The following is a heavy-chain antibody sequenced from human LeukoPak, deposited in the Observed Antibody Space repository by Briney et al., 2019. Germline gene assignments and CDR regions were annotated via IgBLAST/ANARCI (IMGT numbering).Heavy chain of an antibody. V-gene: IGHV3-53*01. CDR3: ARAYNCVFDY. J-gene: IGHJ4*02. CDR2: IYSGGDT. Sequence: PGGSLRLSCAASGITVSGSYMTWVRQAPGKGLEWVSYIYSGGDTSYADSVKGRFTISRDNSKNTLYLQMNSLRAEDTAVYYCARAYNCVFDYWGQGTLVTVSS. D-gene: IGHD1-1*01. CDR1: GITVSGSY.